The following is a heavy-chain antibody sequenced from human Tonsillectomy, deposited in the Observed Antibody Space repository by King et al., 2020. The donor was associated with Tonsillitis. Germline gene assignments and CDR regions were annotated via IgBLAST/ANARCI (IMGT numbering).Heavy chain of an antibody. Sequence: QLVQSGAEVKKPGASVKVSCKASGYTFTSYGISWVRQAPGQGLEWMGWISAYNGNTNYAQKLQGRVTMTTDTSTSTAYMELRSLRSDDTAVYYCARDQPDYDFWSGYYTGAFDIWGQGTIVTVSS. J-gene: IGHJ3*02. CDR2: ISAYNGNT. D-gene: IGHD3-3*01. V-gene: IGHV1-18*01. CDR3: ARDQPDYDFWSGYYTGAFDI. CDR1: GYTFTSYG.